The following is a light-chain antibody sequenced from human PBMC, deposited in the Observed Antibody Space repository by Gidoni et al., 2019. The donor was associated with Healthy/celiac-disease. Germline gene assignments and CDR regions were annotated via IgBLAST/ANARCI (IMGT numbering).Light chain of an antibody. CDR3: QVWDSSSDHVV. CDR1: NIGSKS. J-gene: IGLJ2*01. V-gene: IGLV3-21*02. CDR2: DDS. Sequence: SHVLAPPPSLSVAPGQAARITCGGNNIGSKSVHWYQQKPGQAPVLVVYDDSDRPSGIPERFSGANSGNTATLTISRVEAGDEADYYCQVWDSSSDHVVFGGGTKLTVL.